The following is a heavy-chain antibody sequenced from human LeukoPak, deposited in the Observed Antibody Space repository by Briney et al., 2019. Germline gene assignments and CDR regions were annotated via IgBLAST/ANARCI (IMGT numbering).Heavy chain of an antibody. CDR1: AFTFINAW. D-gene: IGHD3-10*02. J-gene: IGHJ6*04. CDR3: AELGITMIGGV. V-gene: IGHV3-48*04. CDR2: ISSSGSTI. Sequence: GGSLRLSCAASAFTFINAWMAWVRQAPGKGLEWVSYISSSGSTIYYADSVKGRFTISRDNAKNSLYLQMNSLRAEDTAVYYCAELGITMIGGVWGKGTTVTISS.